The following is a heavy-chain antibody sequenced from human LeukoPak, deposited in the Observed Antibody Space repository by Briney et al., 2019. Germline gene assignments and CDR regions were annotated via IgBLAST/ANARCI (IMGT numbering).Heavy chain of an antibody. V-gene: IGHV3-11*01. D-gene: IGHD3-22*01. CDR1: GFTFSDYY. CDR3: ARDPPHHYYDSSGYYGMDV. CDR2: ISSSGSTI. J-gene: IGHJ6*02. Sequence: TGGSLRLSCAASGFTFSDYYMSWIRQAPGKGLEWVSYISSSGSTIYYADSVKGRFTISRDNAKNSLYLQMNSLRAEDTAVYYCARDPPHHYYDSSGYYGMDVWGQGTTVTVSS.